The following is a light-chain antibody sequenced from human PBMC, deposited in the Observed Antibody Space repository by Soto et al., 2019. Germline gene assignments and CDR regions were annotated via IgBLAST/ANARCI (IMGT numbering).Light chain of an antibody. V-gene: IGKV4-1*01. CDR3: QQYYSVPYT. J-gene: IGKJ2*01. CDR2: WSS. CDR1: QSVLYSYNNKNS. Sequence: DIVMTQSPDSLAVSLGERATINCKSSQSVLYSYNNKNSLAWYQQRPGHPPMLLIYWSSTRESGVPDRFSVSGCGRNLSVTISCLQAEDVSVYYCQQYYSVPYTFGQWRKLEIK.